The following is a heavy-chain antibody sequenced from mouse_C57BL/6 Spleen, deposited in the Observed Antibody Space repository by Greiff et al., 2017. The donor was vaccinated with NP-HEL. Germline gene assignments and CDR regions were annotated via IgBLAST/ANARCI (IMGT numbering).Heavy chain of an antibody. CDR2: INPSYGTT. CDR1: GYSFTDYN. J-gene: IGHJ4*01. D-gene: IGHD3-2*02. Sequence: VQLQQSGPELVKPGASVKISCKASGYSFTDYNMNWVKQSNGKSLEWIGVINPSYGTTSYNQKFKGKATLTVDKSSSTAYMQLSSLTSEDSAVYYCAIPAQGRGAMDYWGQGTSVTVSS. CDR3: AIPAQGRGAMDY. V-gene: IGHV1-39*01.